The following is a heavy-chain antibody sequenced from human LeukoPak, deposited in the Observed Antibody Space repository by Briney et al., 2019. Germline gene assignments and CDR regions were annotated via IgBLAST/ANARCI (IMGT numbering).Heavy chain of an antibody. V-gene: IGHV3-7*03. CDR2: INSDGSEG. Sequence: PGGSLRLSCAVSGFTFSGFWMSWSRQAPGKGLEWVASINSDGSEGYYADVVKGRFTISRDNAKNSLYLQINSLRAEDTAVYYCARGAYYYEDWGQGTLVTVSS. J-gene: IGHJ4*02. D-gene: IGHD3-22*01. CDR3: ARGAYYYED. CDR1: GFTFSGFW.